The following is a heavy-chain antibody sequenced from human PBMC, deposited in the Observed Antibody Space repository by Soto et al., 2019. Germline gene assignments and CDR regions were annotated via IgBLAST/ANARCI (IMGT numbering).Heavy chain of an antibody. Sequence: QVPLVQSGAEVKKPGASVKVACKTSGYTFTSYGVSWVRLAPGQGLEWMGWSSLYNGNIKYAQKFQGRVTLTTDTSTSTAYMELRSLRYDDTAVYYSARVAPAGIPFCYGMDVWGQGTTVTVAS. CDR3: ARVAPAGIPFCYGMDV. D-gene: IGHD6-25*01. J-gene: IGHJ6*02. CDR2: SSLYNGNI. CDR1: GYTFTSYG. V-gene: IGHV1-18*01.